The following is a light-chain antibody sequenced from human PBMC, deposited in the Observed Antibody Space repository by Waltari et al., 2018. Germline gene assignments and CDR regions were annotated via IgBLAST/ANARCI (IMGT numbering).Light chain of an antibody. J-gene: IGLJ3*02. Sequence: QSALTPPASVSGSPGQSITIPCHGTSSDVGRYNLVSWYQQHPGKAPKLMIYEVSKRPSGVSNRFSGSKSGNTASLTISGLQAEDEADYYCCSYAGSSTYWVFGGGTKLTVL. CDR3: CSYAGSSTYWV. CDR2: EVS. V-gene: IGLV2-23*02. CDR1: SSDVGRYNL.